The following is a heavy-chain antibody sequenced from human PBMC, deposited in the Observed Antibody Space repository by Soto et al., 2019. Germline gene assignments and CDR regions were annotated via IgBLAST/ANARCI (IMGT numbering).Heavy chain of an antibody. CDR3: ARDKITGRFDY. V-gene: IGHV4-34*01. CDR2: INHSGST. D-gene: IGHD2-8*02. CDR1: GGSFSGYY. Sequence: PSETLSLTCAVYGGSFSGYYWTWIRQPPGTWLEWIGEINHSGSTNXXPSLKSRVXISVDTSKNQFXLKLTXVTSADTAVYYCARDKITGRFDYCGQGTLVTVSX. J-gene: IGHJ4*02.